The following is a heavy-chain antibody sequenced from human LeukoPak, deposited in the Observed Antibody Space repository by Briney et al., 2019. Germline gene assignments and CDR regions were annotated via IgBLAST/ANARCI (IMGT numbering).Heavy chain of an antibody. CDR1: GYSFTSYW. V-gene: IGHV5-10-1*01. CDR3: ARLPIRGVATLYFDY. D-gene: IGHD3-10*01. J-gene: IGHJ4*02. CDR2: IDPSDSYT. Sequence: GESLKISCKGSGYSFTSYWISWVRQMPGKGLEWMGRIDPSDSYTNYSPYFQGHVTISADKSISTAYLQWSSLKASDTAMYYCARLPIRGVATLYFDYWGQGTLVTVSS.